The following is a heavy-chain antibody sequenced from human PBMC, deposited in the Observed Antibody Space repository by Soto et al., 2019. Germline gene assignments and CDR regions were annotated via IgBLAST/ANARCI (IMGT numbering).Heavy chain of an antibody. CDR3: ARWVGAPAFDY. CDR1: GYSISSGYY. J-gene: IGHJ4*02. V-gene: IGHV4-38-2*01. CDR2: IYHGGST. D-gene: IGHD1-26*01. Sequence: EILSLTCGVSGYSISSGYYGGWLRQPPGKGLEWIGSIYHGGSTYYNPSLKSRVTISVDTSKNQFSLKLSSVTAADTAVYYCARWVGAPAFDYWGQGTLVPVSS.